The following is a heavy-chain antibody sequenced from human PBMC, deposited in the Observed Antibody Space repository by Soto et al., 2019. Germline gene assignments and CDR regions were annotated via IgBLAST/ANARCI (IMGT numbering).Heavy chain of an antibody. J-gene: IGHJ6*02. V-gene: IGHV1-18*01. CDR1: GYTFTSYG. Sequence: QVQLVQSGAEVKNPGASVKVSCKTSGYTFTSYGIGWARQAPGQGLEWMGWINTYNGNTNYATNLQGRVTLPTDTSTSTAYMELRSLRSNDTAIYYCAMVDVYVTPSPQDVWGQGTTVTVSS. D-gene: IGHD3-16*01. CDR3: AMVDVYVTPSPQDV. CDR2: INTYNGNT.